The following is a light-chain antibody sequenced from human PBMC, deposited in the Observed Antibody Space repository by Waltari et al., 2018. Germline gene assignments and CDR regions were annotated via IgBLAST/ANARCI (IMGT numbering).Light chain of an antibody. CDR2: NVK. Sequence: QSALTQPASVSGSPGQSITIPCTGTSRDVSGYDYVSWYQQHSGKAPKLIIFNVKNLPSGVSTRFSGSKSGNTASLTISGLQAEDEAHYYCNSYTSSASRVFGGGTKLTVL. J-gene: IGLJ3*02. CDR1: SRDVSGYDY. V-gene: IGLV2-14*03. CDR3: NSYTSSASRV.